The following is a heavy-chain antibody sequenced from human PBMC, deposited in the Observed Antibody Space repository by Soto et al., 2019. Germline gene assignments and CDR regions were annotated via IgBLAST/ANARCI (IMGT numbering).Heavy chain of an antibody. V-gene: IGHV4-39*01. CDR1: GGSISSSSYY. J-gene: IGHJ4*02. CDR3: ASDSSGWSKFDY. CDR2: IYYSGST. Sequence: QLQLQESGPGLVKPSETLSLTCTVSGGSISSSSYYWGWIRQPPGKGLEWIGSIYYSGSTYYNPSLKSRVTISVDTSKNQFSLKLSSVTAADTAVYYCASDSSGWSKFDYWGQGTLVTVSS. D-gene: IGHD6-19*01.